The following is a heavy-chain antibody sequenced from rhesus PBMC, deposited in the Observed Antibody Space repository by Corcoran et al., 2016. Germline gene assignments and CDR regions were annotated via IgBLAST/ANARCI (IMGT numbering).Heavy chain of an antibody. CDR1: GGAISSGDD. CDR2: IYGSSGST. CDR3: ARFSGSYYYGLDS. V-gene: IGHV4-76*01. Sequence: QVQLQESGPGGVKPSETLSLTCAVSGGAISSGDDWSWVRQPPGKGREWIGYIYGSSGSTNYNPSLKNRVTISKDASKNQFSLKLSSVTAADTAVYYCARFSGSYYYGLDSWGQGVVVTVSS. D-gene: IGHD3-16*01. J-gene: IGHJ6*01.